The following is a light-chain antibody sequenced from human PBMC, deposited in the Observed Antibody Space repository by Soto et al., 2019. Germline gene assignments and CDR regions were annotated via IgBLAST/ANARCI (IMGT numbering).Light chain of an antibody. J-gene: IGKJ4*01. CDR3: HHYGSSPLS. CDR2: GAS. V-gene: IGKV3-20*01. Sequence: EIVWTQSPGTRSLSPGERATLSCRASQSIRSSYLAWYQQKPGQGPRLLIFGASSRSTGIQDRFSGSGSGTDLTLTIGRLEPEDSAVYHCHHYGSSPLSVRGGTKVEIK. CDR1: QSIRSSY.